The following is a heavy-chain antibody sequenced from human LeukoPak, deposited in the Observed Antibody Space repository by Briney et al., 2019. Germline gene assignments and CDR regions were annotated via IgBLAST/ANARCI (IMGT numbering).Heavy chain of an antibody. CDR3: AKDAYDSSGYYSDAFDI. Sequence: GGPLRLSCAASGFTFSSYAMSGVPQAPGKGLEGVSAISGSGGSTYYADSVKGRFTISRDNSKNTLYLQMNSLRAEDTAVYYCAKDAYDSSGYYSDAFDIWGQGTMVTVSS. J-gene: IGHJ3*02. CDR2: ISGSGGST. V-gene: IGHV3-23*01. CDR1: GFTFSSYA. D-gene: IGHD3-22*01.